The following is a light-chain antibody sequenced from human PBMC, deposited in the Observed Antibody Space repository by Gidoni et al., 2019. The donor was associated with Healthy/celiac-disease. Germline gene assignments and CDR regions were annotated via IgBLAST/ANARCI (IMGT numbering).Light chain of an antibody. J-gene: IGKJ1*01. CDR2: WGS. V-gene: IGKV2-28*01. CDR3: MQALQTPRT. Sequence: DIVMTQSPLSLPVTPGEPASISCRSSQSLLHSNGYNYLDWYLQKPGQSPQLLIYWGSNRASGVPDRVRGSGSGTDFTLKISRVEAEDVGVYYCMQALQTPRTFXXXTKVEIK. CDR1: QSLLHSNGYNY.